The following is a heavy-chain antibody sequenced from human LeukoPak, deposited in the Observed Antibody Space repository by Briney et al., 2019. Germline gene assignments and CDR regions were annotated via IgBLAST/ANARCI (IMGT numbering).Heavy chain of an antibody. CDR1: GYTFTRYG. J-gene: IGHJ3*02. Sequence: APVKVSCKASGYTFTRYGISSVRQAPGQGLEWMGWISAYNSNTNYAQKLQGRVTMTTDTSTSTGYRELRSLRSDDSAVYYCARRMVTYYYGSSEKAHAFDIGGQGTMVTVSS. D-gene: IGHD3-22*01. V-gene: IGHV1-18*01. CDR3: ARRMVTYYYGSSEKAHAFDI. CDR2: ISAYNSNT.